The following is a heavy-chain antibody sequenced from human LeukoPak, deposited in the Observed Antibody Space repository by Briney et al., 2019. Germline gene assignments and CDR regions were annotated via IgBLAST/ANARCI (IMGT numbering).Heavy chain of an antibody. Sequence: GGSLRLSCAASGFTFSSYSMNWVRQAPGKGLEWVSSISSSSSYIYYADSVKGRFTISRDNAKNSLYLQMNSLRAEDTAVYYCAREGGPYRPLDYSGQGTLVTVSS. CDR2: ISSSSSYI. CDR3: AREGGPYRPLDY. CDR1: GFTFSSYS. V-gene: IGHV3-21*01. J-gene: IGHJ4*02.